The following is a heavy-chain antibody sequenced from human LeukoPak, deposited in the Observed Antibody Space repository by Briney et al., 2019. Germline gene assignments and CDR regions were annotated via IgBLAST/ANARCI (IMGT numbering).Heavy chain of an antibody. CDR1: GGSISSSSYY. CDR3: ARDQIPIWFGELAPIDI. Sequence: LSLTCTVSGGSISSSSYYWGWIRQPPGKGLEWVSYISSSSSTIYYADSVKGRFTISRDNAKNSLYLQMNSLRAEDTAVYYCARDQIPIWFGELAPIDIWGQGTMVTVSS. V-gene: IGHV3-11*04. CDR2: ISSSSSTI. J-gene: IGHJ3*02. D-gene: IGHD3-10*01.